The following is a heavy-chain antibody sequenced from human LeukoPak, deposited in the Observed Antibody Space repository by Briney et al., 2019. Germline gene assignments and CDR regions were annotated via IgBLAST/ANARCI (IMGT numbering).Heavy chain of an antibody. J-gene: IGHJ4*02. Sequence: GGSLRLSCAASGLTFTNHAMSWVRQAPGKGLQWIAVISGGGRTTEYADSVKGRFTVSRDNSMNTLSLHMDSLRVEDTAIYYCAKNVVFTRYFDSWGQGTLVTVSS. CDR1: GLTFTNHA. V-gene: IGHV3-23*01. CDR3: AKNVVFTRYFDS. CDR2: ISGGGRTT. D-gene: IGHD2-2*01.